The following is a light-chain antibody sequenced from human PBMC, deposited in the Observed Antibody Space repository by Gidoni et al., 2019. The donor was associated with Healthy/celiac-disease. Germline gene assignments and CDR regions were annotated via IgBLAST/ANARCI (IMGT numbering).Light chain of an antibody. J-gene: IGKJ4*01. CDR2: WAS. V-gene: IGKV4-1*01. CDR3: QQYYSTPS. Sequence: VMTQSTDYLAVSLGERATINCKSSQSVLYSSNNKNYLAWYQQKPGQPPKLLIYWASTRESGVPDRFSGSGSGTDFTPTISSLQAEDVAFYYCQQYYSTPSFGGGTKVEIK. CDR1: QSVLYSSNNKNY.